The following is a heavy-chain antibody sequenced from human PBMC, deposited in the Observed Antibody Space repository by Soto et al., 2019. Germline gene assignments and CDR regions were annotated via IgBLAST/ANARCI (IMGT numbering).Heavy chain of an antibody. D-gene: IGHD2-2*01. CDR2: ISSGSSDK. Sequence: EMQLVESGGGLVKPGGSLRLSCAASGFTFTSSTMKWVRQAPGKGLEWVSSISSGSSDKYYADSVRGRFTISRDDAKNSVYLQMKGLRAEDSALYYCVRLDCSGTSCYFYGLDVWGQGTTVTVSS. V-gene: IGHV3-21*06. CDR1: GFTFTSST. J-gene: IGHJ6*02. CDR3: VRLDCSGTSCYFYGLDV.